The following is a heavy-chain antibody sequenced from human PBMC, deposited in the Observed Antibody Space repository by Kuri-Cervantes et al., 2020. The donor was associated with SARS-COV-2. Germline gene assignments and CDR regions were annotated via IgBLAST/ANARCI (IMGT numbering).Heavy chain of an antibody. CDR1: GFTFSSYE. CDR2: ISSSGSTI. CDR3: AKEKGIAVAEPFDY. J-gene: IGHJ4*02. Sequence: GESLKISCAASGFTFSSYEMNWVRQAPGKGLEWVSYISSSGSTIYYADSVKGRFTISRDNSKNTLYLQMNSLRAEDTAVYYCAKEKGIAVAEPFDYWGQGTLVTVSS. D-gene: IGHD6-19*01. V-gene: IGHV3-48*03.